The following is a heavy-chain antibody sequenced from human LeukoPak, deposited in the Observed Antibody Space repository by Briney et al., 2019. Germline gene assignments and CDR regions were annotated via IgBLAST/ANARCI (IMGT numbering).Heavy chain of an antibody. V-gene: IGHV3-23*01. Sequence: GGSLRLSYAASGFTFSSHGMNWVRQAPGKGLEWVSGSSSIGGRTYYADSVKGRFTVTRDNSRNTLHLQMNSLRVEDTGVYYCAKVGVRGVIITPDYYMDVWGKGTTVTVSS. J-gene: IGHJ6*03. D-gene: IGHD3-10*01. CDR1: GFTFSSHG. CDR2: SSSIGGRT. CDR3: AKVGVRGVIITPDYYMDV.